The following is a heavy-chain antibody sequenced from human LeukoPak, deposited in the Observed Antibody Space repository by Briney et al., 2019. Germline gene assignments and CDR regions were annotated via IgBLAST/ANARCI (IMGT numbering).Heavy chain of an antibody. CDR1: GLTFSSFD. Sequence: GGSLRLSCVASGLTFSSFDMYWVRQAPGKGLEWVAVISNDGSNSYYVNSVQGRFTISRDNSRDTLYLQMNSLTIEDAALYYCAKGKWGTCYPHDALDIWGQGTVVAVSS. J-gene: IGHJ3*02. D-gene: IGHD3/OR15-3a*01. CDR2: ISNDGSNS. CDR3: AKGKWGTCYPHDALDI. V-gene: IGHV3-30*18.